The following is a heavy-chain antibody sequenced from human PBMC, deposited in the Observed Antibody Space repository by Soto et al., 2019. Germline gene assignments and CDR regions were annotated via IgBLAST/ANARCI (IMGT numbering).Heavy chain of an antibody. J-gene: IGHJ6*02. CDR2: IYYSGTT. D-gene: IGHD2-8*01. V-gene: IGHV4-30-4*01. Sequence: SETLSLTCTVSGFSIISGEYYWSWIRQPPGEGLEWIGNIYYSGTTYNNPSLKSRVTISVDTSNNQFSLKLSSVTAADTAVYYCARDGGFCTNGVCPVYYYYGMDVWGQGTLVTVSS. CDR1: GFSIISGEYY. CDR3: ARDGGFCTNGVCPVYYYYGMDV.